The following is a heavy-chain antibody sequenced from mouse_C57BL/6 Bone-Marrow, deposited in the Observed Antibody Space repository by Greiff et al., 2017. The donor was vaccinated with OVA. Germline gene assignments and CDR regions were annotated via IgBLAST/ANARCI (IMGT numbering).Heavy chain of an antibody. CDR3: ARGSYYSNWYFDV. Sequence: VQLKESGGGLVKPGGSLKLSCAASGFTFSDYGMHWVRQAPEKGLEWVAYISSGSSTIYYADTVKGRFTISRDNAKNTLFLQMTSLRSEDTAMYYCARGSYYSNWYFDVWGTGTTVTVSS. J-gene: IGHJ1*03. V-gene: IGHV5-17*01. CDR1: GFTFSDYG. CDR2: ISSGSSTI. D-gene: IGHD2-5*01.